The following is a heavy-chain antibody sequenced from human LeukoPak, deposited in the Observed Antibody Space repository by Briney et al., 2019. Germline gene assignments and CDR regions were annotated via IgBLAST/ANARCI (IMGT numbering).Heavy chain of an antibody. Sequence: ASVKVSCKASGYTFTSYYMHWVRQAPGQGLEWMGIINPSGGSTSYAQKFQGRVTMTRDMSTSTVYMELSSLRSEDTAVYYCARDSSRYSGYDPLFYFDYWGQGTLVTVSS. D-gene: IGHD5-12*01. J-gene: IGHJ4*02. CDR2: INPSGGST. CDR1: GYTFTSYY. CDR3: ARDSSRYSGYDPLFYFDY. V-gene: IGHV1-46*01.